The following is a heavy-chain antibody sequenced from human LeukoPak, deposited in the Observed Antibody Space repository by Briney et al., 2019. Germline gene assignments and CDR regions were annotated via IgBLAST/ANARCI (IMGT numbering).Heavy chain of an antibody. J-gene: IGHJ4*02. D-gene: IGHD3-10*01. CDR3: ASLHSGVWFGEFPGY. CDR1: GGSISSSSYY. CDR2: IYYSGST. Sequence: SETLSLTCTVSGGSISSSSYYWGWIRQPPGKGLEWIGSIYYSGSTYYNPSLKRRVTISVDSSNNKFYLKLTSVPAADRAVYYCASLHSGVWFGEFPGYWGQGTMVTVSS. V-gene: IGHV4-39*01.